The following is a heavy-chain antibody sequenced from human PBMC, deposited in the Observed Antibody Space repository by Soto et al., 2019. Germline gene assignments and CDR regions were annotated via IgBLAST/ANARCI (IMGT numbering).Heavy chain of an antibody. Sequence: SVKVSCKASGGTFSSYAISWVRQAPGQGLEWMGGIIPIFGTANYAQKFQGRVTITADESTSTAYMELSSLRSEDTAVYYCARDCRVVTAPRGNWFDPWGQGTLVTVSS. CDR3: ARDCRVVTAPRGNWFDP. CDR1: GGTFSSYA. D-gene: IGHD2-21*02. J-gene: IGHJ5*02. V-gene: IGHV1-69*13. CDR2: IIPIFGTA.